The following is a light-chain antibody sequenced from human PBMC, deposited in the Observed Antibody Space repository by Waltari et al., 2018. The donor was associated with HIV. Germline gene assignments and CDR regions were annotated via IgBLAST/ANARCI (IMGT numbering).Light chain of an antibody. CDR3: QQFYSSWT. CDR2: WAS. CDR1: QSVFSTSNGRNY. V-gene: IGKV4-1*01. J-gene: IGKJ1*01. Sequence: VMTQSPGSLAVFLGDRAPINCKSSQSVFSTSNGRNYLAWYQQKAGQPPRLLISWASTRESGVPDRFSGSGYGADFTLTISSLQAEDVAVYFCQQFYSSWTFGQGTKVEMK.